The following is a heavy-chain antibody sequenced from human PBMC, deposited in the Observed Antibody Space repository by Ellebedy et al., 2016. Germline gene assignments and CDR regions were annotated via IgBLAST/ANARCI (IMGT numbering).Heavy chain of an antibody. D-gene: IGHD6-13*01. J-gene: IGHJ4*02. CDR1: GFTFSSYW. Sequence: GESLKISCAASGFTFSSYWMSWVRQAPGKGLEWVANIKQDGSEKYYVDSVKGRFTISRDNAKNSLYLQMNSLRAEDTAVYYCARERQGTQNLWVIAAAGPRRYYFDYWGQGTLVTVSS. V-gene: IGHV3-7*01. CDR2: IKQDGSEK. CDR3: ARERQGTQNLWVIAAAGPRRYYFDY.